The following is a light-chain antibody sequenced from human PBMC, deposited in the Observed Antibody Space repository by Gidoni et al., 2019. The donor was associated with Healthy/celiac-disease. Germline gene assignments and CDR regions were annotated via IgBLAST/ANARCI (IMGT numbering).Light chain of an antibody. CDR1: QSISSY. CDR3: QQSYSTPRT. Sequence: DFQMTQSPSSLSASVGDRVTITCRASQSISSYLNWYQQKPGKAPKLLMYAASSLQSGVPSRFSGSGSGTDFTLTISSLQPEDFATYYCQQSYSTPRTFGQGTKLEIK. J-gene: IGKJ2*02. V-gene: IGKV1-39*01. CDR2: AAS.